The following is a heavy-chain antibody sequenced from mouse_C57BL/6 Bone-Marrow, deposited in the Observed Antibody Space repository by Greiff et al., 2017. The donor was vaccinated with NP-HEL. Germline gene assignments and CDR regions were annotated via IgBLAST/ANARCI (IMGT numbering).Heavy chain of an antibody. Sequence: QVQLKQPGAELVKPGASVKLSCKASGYTFTSYWMHWVKQRPGQGLEWIGMIHPNSGSTNYNEKFKSKATLTVDKSSSTAYMQLSSLTSEDSAVYYCARGGLDYGSSYDAMDYWGQGTSVTVSS. CDR2: IHPNSGST. J-gene: IGHJ4*01. CDR1: GYTFTSYW. CDR3: ARGGLDYGSSYDAMDY. D-gene: IGHD1-1*01. V-gene: IGHV1-64*01.